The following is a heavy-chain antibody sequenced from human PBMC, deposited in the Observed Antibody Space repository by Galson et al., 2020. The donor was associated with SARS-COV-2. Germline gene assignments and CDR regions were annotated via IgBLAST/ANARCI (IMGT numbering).Heavy chain of an antibody. Sequence: ETSETLSLTCTVSGGSISSSTYYWAWIRQPPGKGLEWVGTVYYSGTTFYNPSLKSRLTLSVDTSKNQFSLRLSSVTAADTAVYYCARLYAGPWGQGTLVTVSS. J-gene: IGHJ5*02. CDR1: GGSISSSTYY. D-gene: IGHD2-2*02. CDR2: VYYSGTT. V-gene: IGHV4-39*01. CDR3: ARLYAGP.